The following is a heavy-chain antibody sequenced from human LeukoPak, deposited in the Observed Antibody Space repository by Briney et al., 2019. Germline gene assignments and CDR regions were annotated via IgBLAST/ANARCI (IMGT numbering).Heavy chain of an antibody. CDR3: SKLRSSVPAAAYNN. D-gene: IGHD2-2*01. Sequence: PGGSLRLSCAASGFTFSNYAMSLVRQAPGKGLEWVSVISGSGDTTDYADSVKGRFTISRDNSKNTLYLQMNSLRAEDTAVYYCSKLRSSVPAAAYNNWGQGILVTVSS. V-gene: IGHV3-23*01. CDR1: GFTFSNYA. J-gene: IGHJ4*02. CDR2: ISGSGDTT.